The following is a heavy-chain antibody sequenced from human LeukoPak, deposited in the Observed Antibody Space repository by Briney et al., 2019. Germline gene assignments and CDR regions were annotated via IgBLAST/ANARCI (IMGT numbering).Heavy chain of an antibody. CDR3: ARTMVRGVIITGSAFDI. D-gene: IGHD3-10*01. CDR1: GFTFSSYA. CDR2: ISGSGGST. V-gene: IGHV3-23*01. Sequence: PGGSLRLSCAASGFTFSSYAMSWVRQAPGKGLEWVSAISGSGGSTYYADSVKGRFTISRDNSKSTLYLQMNSLRAEDTAVYYCARTMVRGVIITGSAFDIWGQGTMVTVSS. J-gene: IGHJ3*02.